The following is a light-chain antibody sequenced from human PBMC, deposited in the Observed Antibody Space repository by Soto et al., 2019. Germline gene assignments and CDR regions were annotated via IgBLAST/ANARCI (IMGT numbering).Light chain of an antibody. J-gene: IGKJ4*01. CDR1: QSISSW. V-gene: IGKV1-5*01. CDR3: QQLISYPLN. Sequence: DIQMTQSPSTLSASVGDRVTITCRASQSISSWLAWYQQNPGKAPKVLISAASTLQSGVPSRFSGSGSATEFTLTISSLQPEDCATYYCQQLISYPLNFGGGTKVDIK. CDR2: AAS.